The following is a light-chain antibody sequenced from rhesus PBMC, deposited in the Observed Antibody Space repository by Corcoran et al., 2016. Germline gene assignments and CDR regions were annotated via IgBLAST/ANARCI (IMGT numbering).Light chain of an antibody. Sequence: DIQMTQSPSSLSASVGDTVTITCRASQGISSYLNWFQQKPGNAPKLLIYDESSLERGVPSRFNCSGAGTDFTLTISSRQSEDFAAYYCLQHNRYPYSFGQGTKGEIK. CDR1: QGISSY. J-gene: IGKJ2*01. CDR2: DES. CDR3: LQHNRYPYS. V-gene: IGKV1-28*03.